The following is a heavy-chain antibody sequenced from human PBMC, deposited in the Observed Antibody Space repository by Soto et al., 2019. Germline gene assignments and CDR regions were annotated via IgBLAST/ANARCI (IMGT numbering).Heavy chain of an antibody. Sequence: QVQLVQSGAEVKKPGSSVKVSCKASGGTFSSYTISWVRQAPGQGLEWMGRIIPILGIANYAQKFQGRVTITADKSTGKAYMELSSLRSEDTAVYYCATGYCSSTSCYHYYYYYMDVWGKGTTVTVSS. CDR1: GGTFSSYT. J-gene: IGHJ6*03. CDR3: ATGYCSSTSCYHYYYYYMDV. D-gene: IGHD2-2*01. CDR2: IIPILGIA. V-gene: IGHV1-69*02.